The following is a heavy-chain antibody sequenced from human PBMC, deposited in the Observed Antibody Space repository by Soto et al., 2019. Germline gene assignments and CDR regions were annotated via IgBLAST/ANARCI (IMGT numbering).Heavy chain of an antibody. CDR2: IYYSGST. CDR3: ARVVRNGSGISGWFDP. D-gene: IGHD3-10*01. CDR1: GGSISSGDYY. V-gene: IGHV4-30-4*01. J-gene: IGHJ5*02. Sequence: SETLSLTCTVSGGSISSGDYYWSWIRQPPGKGLEWIGYIYYSGSTYYNPSLKSRVTISVDRSKNQFSLKLSSVTAADTAVYYCARVVRNGSGISGWFDPWGQGTLVTVSS.